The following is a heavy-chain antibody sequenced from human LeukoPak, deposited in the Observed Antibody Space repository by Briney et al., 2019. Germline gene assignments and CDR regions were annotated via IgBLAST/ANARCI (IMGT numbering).Heavy chain of an antibody. CDR2: IRSKLYGGAA. CDR1: GFTFGEYA. Sequence: GGSLRLACAASGFTFGEYALRWVRQPPREGVEGIGLIRSKLYGGAAEYPASVKGRFIFSRADSKSIAYLQMNSLTIADTAVYYCARGGSDYFNYQYPSWGQGTLVIVSS. D-gene: IGHD4-11*01. V-gene: IGHV3-49*04. CDR3: ARGGSDYFNYQYPS. J-gene: IGHJ5*02.